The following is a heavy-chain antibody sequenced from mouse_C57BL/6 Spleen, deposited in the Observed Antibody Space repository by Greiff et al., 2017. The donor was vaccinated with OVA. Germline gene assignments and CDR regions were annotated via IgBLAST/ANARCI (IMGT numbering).Heavy chain of an antibody. CDR1: GFSLTSYG. D-gene: IGHD1-1*01. CDR3: ARRGLLRGYYAMDY. CDR2: IWSGGST. Sequence: VQLQQSGPGLVQPSQSLSITCTVSGFSLTSYGVHWVRQSPGKGLEWLGVIWSGGSTDYNAAFISRLSISKDNSKSQVFFKMNSLQADDTDIYYCARRGLLRGYYAMDYWGQGTSVTVSS. V-gene: IGHV2-2*01. J-gene: IGHJ4*01.